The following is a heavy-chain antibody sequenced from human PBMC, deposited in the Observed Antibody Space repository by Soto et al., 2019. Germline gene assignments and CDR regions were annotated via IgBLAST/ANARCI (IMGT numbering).Heavy chain of an antibody. CDR1: GFTFSSYA. D-gene: IGHD2-2*01. CDR2: ISGSGGST. CDR3: ARDCPDSGFCSGTSHEPYFIAFDS. V-gene: IGHV3-23*01. Sequence: EVQLLESGGGLVQPGGSLRLSCAASGFTFSSYAMSWVRQAPGKGLEWVSAISGSGGSTYYADSVKGRLTISIDNSTNTEHLQMNSLRAEDTAVYYCARDCPDSGFCSGTSHEPYFIAFDSWGQGTLVTVCS. J-gene: IGHJ4*02.